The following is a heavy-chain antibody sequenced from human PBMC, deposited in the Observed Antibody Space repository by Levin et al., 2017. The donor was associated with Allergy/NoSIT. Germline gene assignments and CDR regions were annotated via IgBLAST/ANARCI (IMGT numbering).Heavy chain of an antibody. CDR1: GFTFSSYD. CDR2: ITGSVGST. J-gene: IGHJ4*02. CDR3: ARAGGGSYFDY. V-gene: IGHV3-23*01. Sequence: LSLTCAASGFTFSSYDMTWVRQAPGKGLEWVSSITGSVGSTNYADSVKGRFTISRDNSKSTLYLQMNSLRAEDTAVYYCARAGGGSYFDYWGLGTLVTVSS. D-gene: IGHD1-26*01.